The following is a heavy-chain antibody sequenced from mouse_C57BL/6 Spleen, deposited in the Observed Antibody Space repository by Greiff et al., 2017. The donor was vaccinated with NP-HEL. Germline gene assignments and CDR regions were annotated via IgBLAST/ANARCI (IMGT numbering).Heavy chain of an antibody. V-gene: IGHV1-55*01. CDR1: GYTFTSYW. Sequence: QVQLQQSGAELVKPGASVKMSCKASGYTFTSYWITWVKQRPGQGLEWIGDIYPGSGSTNYNEKFKSKATLTVDTSSSTAYMQLSSLTSEDSAVYCCAREVANFAWFAYWGQGTLVTVSA. CDR3: AREVANFAWFAY. CDR2: IYPGSGST. J-gene: IGHJ3*01. D-gene: IGHD1-1*02.